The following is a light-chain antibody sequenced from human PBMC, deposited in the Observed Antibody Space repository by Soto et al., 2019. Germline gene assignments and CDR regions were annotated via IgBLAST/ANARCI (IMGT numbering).Light chain of an antibody. CDR3: MQCTHWPPYS. CDR1: QSLVYSDGNTY. V-gene: IGKV2-30*01. J-gene: IGKJ2*03. CDR2: KVS. Sequence: VVLTQSPLSLPVTLGQPASISCNSSQSLVYSDGNTYLNWFQQRPGQSPRRLLYKVSDRDSGVPDRFSGSGSATDFTLKISGVQAEDVGIYYCMQCTHWPPYSFGQGTKLEIK.